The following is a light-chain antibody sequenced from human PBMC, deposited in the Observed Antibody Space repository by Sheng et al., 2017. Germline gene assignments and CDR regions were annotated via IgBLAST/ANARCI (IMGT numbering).Light chain of an antibody. CDR3: QSYDTSLRGH. CDR2: GTS. CDR1: NSDIGAGYD. J-gene: IGLJ1*01. V-gene: IGLV1-40*01. Sequence: QPVLTQPPSVSGAPGQRVTISCTGTNSDIGAGYDVHWYRQYPGTTPKVLLYGTSHRPPGVPDRFSGSKSGTSASLAITGLQAEDEADYYCQSYDTSLRGHFGTGTKVTVL.